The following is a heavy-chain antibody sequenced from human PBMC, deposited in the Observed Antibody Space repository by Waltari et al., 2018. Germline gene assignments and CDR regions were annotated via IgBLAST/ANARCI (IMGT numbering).Heavy chain of an antibody. CDR3: VKSMTVTTGSLDS. Sequence: VLLVESGGGVVQPGGSLRLSCAASGFTFISYGMPWVRQAPGKGLEWVAVIGYDGSLKYYADSVKGRFTISRDTSKNTVYLEMNSLRVEDTALYYCVKSMTVTTGSLDSWGQGTPVSVSS. V-gene: IGHV3-33*06. D-gene: IGHD4-17*01. CDR2: IGYDGSLK. J-gene: IGHJ4*02. CDR1: GFTFISYG.